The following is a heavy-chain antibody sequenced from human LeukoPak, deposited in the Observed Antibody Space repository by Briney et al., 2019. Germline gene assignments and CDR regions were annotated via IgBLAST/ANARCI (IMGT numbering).Heavy chain of an antibody. CDR1: GGSFGGYY. J-gene: IGHJ1*01. CDR3: ARGLSLLGSEEGLPLGY. V-gene: IGHV4-34*01. CDR2: ITHSGST. D-gene: IGHD2-21*01. Sequence: SETLSLTCAVDGGSFGGYYWTWIRQPPGKGLEWIGEITHSGSTNYNPSLKSRVTISIDTSKNQFSLKLSSVTAADTAVYYCARGLSLLGSEEGLPLGYWGQGSLVTVSS.